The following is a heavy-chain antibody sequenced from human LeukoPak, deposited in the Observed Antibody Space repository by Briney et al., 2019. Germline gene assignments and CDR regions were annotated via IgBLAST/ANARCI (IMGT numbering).Heavy chain of an antibody. J-gene: IGHJ4*02. CDR1: GGSINSYY. CDR2: IFYSGST. Sequence: SETLSLTCTVSGGSINSYYWSWIRQTPGKGLEWIGYIFYSGSTNYNPSLKSRVTISVDTSKSQVSVKLDSVTAADTAVYYCARHAAFLGSSGYDYWGQGTLVTVSS. V-gene: IGHV4-59*08. CDR3: ARHAAFLGSSGYDY. D-gene: IGHD3-22*01.